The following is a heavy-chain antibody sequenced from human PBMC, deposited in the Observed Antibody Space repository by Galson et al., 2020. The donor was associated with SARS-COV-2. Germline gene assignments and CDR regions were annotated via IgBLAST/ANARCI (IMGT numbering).Heavy chain of an antibody. CDR2: IYYSGST. CDR3: ARDLSGQSYGLVRTSYGLDV. V-gene: IGHV4-59*01. Sequence: SETLSLPCTVSGGYISSYYWSWIRQPPGKGLEWIGYIYYSGSTNYNPSLKSRVTISVDTSKNQFSLKLSSVTAADTAVYYCARDLSGQSYGLVRTSYGLDVWGQGTTVTVSS. J-gene: IGHJ6*02. CDR1: GGYISSYY. D-gene: IGHD5-18*01.